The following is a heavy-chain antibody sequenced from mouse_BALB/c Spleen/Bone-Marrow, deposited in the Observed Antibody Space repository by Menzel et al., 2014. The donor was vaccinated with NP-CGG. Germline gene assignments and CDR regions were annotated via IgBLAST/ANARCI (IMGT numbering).Heavy chain of an antibody. J-gene: IGHJ1*01. CDR2: ISYSGST. D-gene: IGHD2-4*01. Sequence: EVQRGGSGPSLVKTSQTLSLTCSVPGDTITRGYWNWIRKLPGNKLEYMGYISYSGSTYYIPSLKRRISITRDTSKNQYSCQLHSVPTADTSTYYCARGGDYDGYFDVWGAGTTVTVSS. V-gene: IGHV3-8*02. CDR1: GDTITRGY. CDR3: ARGGDYDGYFDV.